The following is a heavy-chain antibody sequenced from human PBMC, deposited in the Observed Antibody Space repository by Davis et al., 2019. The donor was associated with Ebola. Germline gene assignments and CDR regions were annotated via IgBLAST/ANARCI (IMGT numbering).Heavy chain of an antibody. CDR3: ARGPGFGESPMDV. Sequence: GGSLRLSCADSGFTFSSYAMHWVRQAPGKGLEWVAVISYDGSNKYYADSVKGRFTISRDNSKNTLYLQMNSLRAEDTAVYYCARGPGFGESPMDVWGKGTTVTVSS. CDR2: ISYDGSNK. J-gene: IGHJ6*04. D-gene: IGHD3-10*01. V-gene: IGHV3-30*04. CDR1: GFTFSSYA.